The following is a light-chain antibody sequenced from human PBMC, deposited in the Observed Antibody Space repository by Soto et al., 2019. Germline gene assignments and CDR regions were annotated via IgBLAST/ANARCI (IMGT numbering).Light chain of an antibody. V-gene: IGLV2-14*01. CDR1: SSDVGGYNY. CDR2: DVS. CDR3: SSYTSSSTVL. J-gene: IGLJ2*01. Sequence: QAVVTQPASVSGSPGQSITISCTGTSSDVGGYNYVSWYQQHPGKAPKLMIYDVSNRPSGVSNRFSGSRSGNTASLTISGLQGEDEADYYCSSYTSSSTVLFGGGTKLTVL.